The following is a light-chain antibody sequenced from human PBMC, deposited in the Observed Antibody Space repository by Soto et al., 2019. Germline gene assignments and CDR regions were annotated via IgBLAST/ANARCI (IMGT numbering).Light chain of an antibody. CDR1: QSVSSSY. V-gene: IGKV3-20*01. Sequence: EIVLTQSPGTLSLSPGERATLSCRASQSVSSSYLAWYQQKPGQAPSLIIYGASSRATGIPDRFSGSGSGTDFTLTISRLEPEDFAVYYCQHYVSSPITFGQGTRLEI. CDR2: GAS. CDR3: QHYVSSPIT. J-gene: IGKJ5*01.